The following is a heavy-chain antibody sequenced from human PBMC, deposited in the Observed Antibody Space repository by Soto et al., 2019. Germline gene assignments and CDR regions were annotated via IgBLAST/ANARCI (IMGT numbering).Heavy chain of an antibody. V-gene: IGHV3-33*01. CDR2: IWYDGSNK. CDR1: GFTFKNNA. Sequence: QVQLVESGGGVVQTGRSLRLSCAASGFTFKNNAMHWVRQAAGKGLEWVAQIWYDGSNKYYTDSVRGRFTISRDNLKNTVYLQMDSLRAEDTAVYYCARDGQQMAPYAMDVWGQGTTVTVSS. CDR3: ARDGQQMAPYAMDV. J-gene: IGHJ6*02. D-gene: IGHD6-13*01.